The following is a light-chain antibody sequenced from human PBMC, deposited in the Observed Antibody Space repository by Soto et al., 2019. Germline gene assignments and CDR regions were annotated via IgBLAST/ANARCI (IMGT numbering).Light chain of an antibody. J-gene: IGLJ2*01. Sequence: QSALTQPASVSGPPGQSITISCTGTSSDVGSYNLVSWYQQHPGKAPKLMIYEVSKRPSGVSNRFSGSKSGNTASLTISGLQAEDEADHYCCSYAGSSIVVFGGGTQLTVL. CDR1: SSDVGSYNL. CDR2: EVS. V-gene: IGLV2-23*02. CDR3: CSYAGSSIVV.